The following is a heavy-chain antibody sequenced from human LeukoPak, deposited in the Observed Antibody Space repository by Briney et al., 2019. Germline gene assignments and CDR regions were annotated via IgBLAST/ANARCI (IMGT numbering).Heavy chain of an antibody. J-gene: IGHJ4*02. CDR3: ATSLRSYYDSSGYYLFDY. V-gene: IGHV1-24*01. D-gene: IGHD3-22*01. CDR1: GYTLTELS. CDR2: FDPEDGET. Sequence: GASVKVSCKVSGYTLTELSMHWVRQAPGKGLEWRGGFDPEDGETIYAQKFQGRVTMTEDTSTGTAYMELSSLRSEDTAVYYCATSLRSYYDSSGYYLFDYWGQGTLVTVSS.